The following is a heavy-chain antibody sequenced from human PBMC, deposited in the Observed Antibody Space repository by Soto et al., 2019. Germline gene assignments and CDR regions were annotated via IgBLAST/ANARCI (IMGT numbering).Heavy chain of an antibody. V-gene: IGHV1-69*13. D-gene: IGHD4-4*01. CDR1: GGTFSSYA. Sequence: ASVKVSCKASGGTFSSYAISRVRQAPGQGLEWMGGIIPIFGTANYAQKFQGRVTITADESTSTAYMELSSLRSEDTAVYYCARSNYGHNWFDPWGQGTLVTVSS. CDR2: IIPIFGTA. CDR3: ARSNYGHNWFDP. J-gene: IGHJ5*02.